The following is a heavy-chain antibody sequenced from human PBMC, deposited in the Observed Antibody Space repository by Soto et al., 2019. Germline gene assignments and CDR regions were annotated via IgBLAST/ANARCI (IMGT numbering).Heavy chain of an antibody. CDR2: ISWNSGSI. CDR3: AKDKGRNYYYGMDV. CDR1: GFTFDDYA. V-gene: IGHV3-9*01. J-gene: IGHJ6*02. Sequence: DVQLVESGGGLVQPGRSLRLSCAASGFTFDDYAMHWVRQAPGKGLEWVSGISWNSGSIGYADSVKGRFTISRDNAKNSLYLQMNSLRAEDTALHYCAKDKGRNYYYGMDVWGQGTTVTVSS.